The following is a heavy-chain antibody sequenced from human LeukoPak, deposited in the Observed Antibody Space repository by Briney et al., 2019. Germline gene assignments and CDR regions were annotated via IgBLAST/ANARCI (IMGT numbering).Heavy chain of an antibody. J-gene: IGHJ4*02. CDR1: GFTFSSYW. V-gene: IGHV3-7*01. D-gene: IGHD6-13*01. CDR3: ARVRTGIAAAGPPRESYYFDY. CDR2: IKQDGSEK. Sequence: GGSLRLSCAASGFTFSSYWMSWVRQAPGKGLEWVANIKQDGSEKYYVDSVKGRFTISRDNAKNSLYLQMNSLRAEDTAVYYCARVRTGIAAAGPPRESYYFDYWGQGTLVTVSS.